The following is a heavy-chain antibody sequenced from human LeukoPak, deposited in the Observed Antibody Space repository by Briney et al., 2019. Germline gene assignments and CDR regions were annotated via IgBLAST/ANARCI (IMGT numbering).Heavy chain of an antibody. Sequence: PGGSLRLSCAASGITFSSYWVHWVRQAPGKGLVWVSPINSDGSSTSYADSVKGRFTISRDNAKNTLSLQMNSLRAEDTAVYYCARVGGSNAFDIWGQGTMVIVSS. J-gene: IGHJ3*02. D-gene: IGHD1-26*01. CDR3: ARVGGSNAFDI. V-gene: IGHV3-74*01. CDR2: INSDGSST. CDR1: GITFSSYW.